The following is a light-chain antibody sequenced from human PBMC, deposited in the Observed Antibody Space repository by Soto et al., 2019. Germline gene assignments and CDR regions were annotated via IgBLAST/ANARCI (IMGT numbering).Light chain of an antibody. CDR1: SSDVGSYNL. CDR3: CSYAGSTPHVV. Sequence: QSALTQPASVSGSPGQSITISFTGTSSDVGSYNLVSWYQQHPGKAPKLMIYEGSKRPSGVSNRVSGSKSGNTASLTISGLQAEDEADYYCCSYAGSTPHVVFGGGTKLTVL. J-gene: IGLJ2*01. CDR2: EGS. V-gene: IGLV2-23*01.